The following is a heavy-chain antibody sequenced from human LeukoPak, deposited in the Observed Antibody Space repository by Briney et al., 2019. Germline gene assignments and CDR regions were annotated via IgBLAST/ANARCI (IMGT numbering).Heavy chain of an antibody. Sequence: PSETLSLTCTVSGGSISSGGYYWSWIRQHPGKGLEWIGYIYYSGITYYNPSLKSRVTISVDTSKSQFSLKLSSVTAADTAVYYCARAPDTAMAYFDYWGQGTLVTVSS. CDR2: IYYSGIT. J-gene: IGHJ4*02. D-gene: IGHD5-18*01. CDR1: GGSISSGGYY. CDR3: ARAPDTAMAYFDY. V-gene: IGHV4-31*03.